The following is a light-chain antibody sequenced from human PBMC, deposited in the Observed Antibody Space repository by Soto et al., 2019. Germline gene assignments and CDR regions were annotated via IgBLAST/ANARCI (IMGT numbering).Light chain of an antibody. Sequence: EIVMTQSPATPSVSPGERATLSCRASRSVSSILAWYQQKPGQAPRLLIYGASTRATGIPDRFSGSRSGADFTLTINSLQSEDFAVYYCQPYGSWPQTVGGGTKVDIK. CDR2: GAS. CDR1: RSVSSI. J-gene: IGKJ4*02. CDR3: QPYGSWPQT. V-gene: IGKV3-15*01.